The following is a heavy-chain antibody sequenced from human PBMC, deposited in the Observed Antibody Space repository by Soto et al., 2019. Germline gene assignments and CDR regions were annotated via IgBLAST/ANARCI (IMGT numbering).Heavy chain of an antibody. CDR3: ATRSKYSSSQYYGMDV. CDR1: GGTFSSYA. Sequence: SVKVSCKASGGTFSSYAISWVRQAPGQGLEWMGGIIPIFGTANYAQKFQGRVTITADESTSTAYMELSSLRSEDTAVYYCATRSKYSSSQYYGMDVWGQGTTVTVSS. V-gene: IGHV1-69*13. J-gene: IGHJ6*02. D-gene: IGHD6-13*01. CDR2: IIPIFGTA.